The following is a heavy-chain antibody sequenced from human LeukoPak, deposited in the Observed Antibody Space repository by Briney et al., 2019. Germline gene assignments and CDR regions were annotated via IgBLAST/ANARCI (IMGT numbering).Heavy chain of an antibody. Sequence: SETLSLTCAVSGGSISSHYWSWIRQPPGKGLEWIGYISSIGSTNYNPSLKSRVTISVDTSKHQFSLKLTSVTAADTAVYFCARDPTTVTKGLDIWGLGTMVSVSS. CDR2: ISSIGST. CDR1: GGSISSHY. J-gene: IGHJ3*02. D-gene: IGHD4-17*01. V-gene: IGHV4-59*11. CDR3: ARDPTTVTKGLDI.